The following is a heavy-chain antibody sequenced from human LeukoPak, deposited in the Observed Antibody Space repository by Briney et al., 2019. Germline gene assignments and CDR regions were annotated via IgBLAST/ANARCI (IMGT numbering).Heavy chain of an antibody. D-gene: IGHD3-22*01. Sequence: GGSLRLSCAPSGFTFSMSSMTWVRHGPGTGLEFLAFIVDRGASTYYADSVKGRFTISRDNSKNTLYLQMNSLRAEDTALYYCAKDGLYYDGSEHVYYFDSWGQGTLVTVSS. J-gene: IGHJ4*02. CDR3: AKDGLYYDGSEHVYYFDS. CDR2: IVDRGAST. CDR1: GFTFSMSS. V-gene: IGHV3-23*01.